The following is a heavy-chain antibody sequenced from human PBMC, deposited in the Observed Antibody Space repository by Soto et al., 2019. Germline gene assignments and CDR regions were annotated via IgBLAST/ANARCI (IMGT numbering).Heavy chain of an antibody. CDR3: ARDRGFVVVTAMSQFDP. Sequence: SVKVSCKASGGTFSSYAISWVRQTPGQGLEWMGGIIPIFGTANYAQKFQGRVTITADESTSTAYMELSSLRSEDTAVYYCARDRGFVVVTAMSQFDPWGQGTLVTVSS. V-gene: IGHV1-69*13. CDR1: GGTFSSYA. D-gene: IGHD2-21*02. J-gene: IGHJ5*02. CDR2: IIPIFGTA.